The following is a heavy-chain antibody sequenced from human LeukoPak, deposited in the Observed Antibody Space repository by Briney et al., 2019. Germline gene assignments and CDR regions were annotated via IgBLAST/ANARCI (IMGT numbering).Heavy chain of an antibody. V-gene: IGHV3-74*01. Sequence: PGGSLRLSCAASAFTFSTYWMHWVRQAPGRGLEWVSRINGDGSSTNYADSVKGRFTISRDNAKDTLYLHLNSLTAEDTAVYYCARGAKWAYYFDYWGQGTLVTVSS. CDR3: ARGAKWAYYFDY. J-gene: IGHJ4*02. CDR2: INGDGSST. D-gene: IGHD1-26*01. CDR1: AFTFSTYW.